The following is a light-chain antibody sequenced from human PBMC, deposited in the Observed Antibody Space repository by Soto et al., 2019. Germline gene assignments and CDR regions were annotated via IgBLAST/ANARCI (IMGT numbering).Light chain of an antibody. CDR1: QSVCSNY. V-gene: IGKV3-20*01. J-gene: IGKJ4*01. Sequence: EIVFTQSPGTLYLSPGERSTLSCRASQSVCSNYLAWYQQKPGQAPRLIIYDTSSRDTGIPDRFSGSGAGTEFTLSISRLEPEDFEVYDCQQYGSSTGTFGGGTKVDIK. CDR2: DTS. CDR3: QQYGSSTGT.